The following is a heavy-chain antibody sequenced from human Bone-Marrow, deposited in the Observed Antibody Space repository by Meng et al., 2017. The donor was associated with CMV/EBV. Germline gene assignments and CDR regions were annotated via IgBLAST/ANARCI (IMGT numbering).Heavy chain of an antibody. Sequence: LTCDVFGGYLSGSDWWTWVRQPPGKGLEWVGDISHSGSTNYTPSLKSRVTISVDKSKNQFSLKVSSGTAADTAVYYCARNHGKSDFDYWGQGTLVTVSS. CDR1: GGYLSGSDW. V-gene: IGHV4-4*02. J-gene: IGHJ4*02. D-gene: IGHD1-14*01. CDR3: ARNHGKSDFDY. CDR2: ISHSGST.